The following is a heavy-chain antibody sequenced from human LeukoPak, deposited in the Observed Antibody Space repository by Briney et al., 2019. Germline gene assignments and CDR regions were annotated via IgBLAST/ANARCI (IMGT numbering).Heavy chain of an antibody. D-gene: IGHD3-10*01. CDR3: ARLPHYYGSGSYYPLYYYYGMDV. Sequence: SETLSLTCAVYGGSFSGYYWSWIRQPPGKGLEWVGEINHSGSTNYNPSLKSRVTISVDTSKNQFSLKLSSVTAADTAVYYCARLPHYYGSGSYYPLYYYYGMDVWGQGTTVTVSS. CDR1: GGSFSGYY. J-gene: IGHJ6*02. V-gene: IGHV4-34*01. CDR2: INHSGST.